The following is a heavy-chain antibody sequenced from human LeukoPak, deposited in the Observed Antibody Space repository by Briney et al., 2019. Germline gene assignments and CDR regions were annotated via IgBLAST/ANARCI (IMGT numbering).Heavy chain of an antibody. D-gene: IGHD5-18*01. CDR1: GFPFSSYS. V-gene: IGHV3-48*04. CDR2: ITGSSHII. J-gene: IGHJ4*02. CDR3: ARAGVDGGPQTWIQLWSNFDY. Sequence: GGSLRLSCAASGFPFSSYSMNWVRQAPGKGLEWVSYITGSSHIIQYADSVKGRFTISRDNAKNSLYLQMNSLRAEDTAVYYCARAGVDGGPQTWIQLWSNFDYWGQGTLVTVSS.